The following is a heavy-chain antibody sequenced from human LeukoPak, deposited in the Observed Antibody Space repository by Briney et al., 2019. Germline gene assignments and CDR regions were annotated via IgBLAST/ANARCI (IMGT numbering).Heavy chain of an antibody. V-gene: IGHV3-7*04. CDR1: GFTFSSYR. D-gene: IGHD6-19*01. J-gene: IGHJ4*02. CDR3: ARDYSGWYYY. CDR2: IKQDGSEK. Sequence: PGGSLRLSCAVSGFTFSSYRMSWVRQAPGKGLEWVANIKQDGSEKYYLDSVKGRFTISRDNPKTSLYLQMNSLRAGDTAVYYCARDYSGWYYYWGQGTLVTVSS.